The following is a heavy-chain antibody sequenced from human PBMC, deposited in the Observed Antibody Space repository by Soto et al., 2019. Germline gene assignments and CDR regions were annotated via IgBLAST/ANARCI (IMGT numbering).Heavy chain of an antibody. CDR1: GGSISSYY. V-gene: IGHV4-59*08. Sequence: QVQLQESGPGLVKPSETVSLTCTVSGGSISSYYWSWIRQPPGKGLEWIGYIHYSGSTKYDPSLKSRVTISVDTSKNHFSLKLSFVTAADTAVYYCARRLVRGVIDYWGQGTLVTVSS. CDR3: ARRLVRGVIDY. J-gene: IGHJ4*02. CDR2: IHYSGST. D-gene: IGHD3-10*01.